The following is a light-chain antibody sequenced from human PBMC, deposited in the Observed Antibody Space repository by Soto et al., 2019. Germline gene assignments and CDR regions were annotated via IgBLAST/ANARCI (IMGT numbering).Light chain of an antibody. Sequence: QSALTQPASVSGSPGLSIAISCTGTSSDVGGYNSVSWYQQHPGKAPKLMIYDVSNRPSGVSNRFSGSKSGNTASLTISGLQAEDECDYYCSSYTTGGSYVFGTGTKVTVL. CDR3: SSYTTGGSYV. V-gene: IGLV2-14*01. J-gene: IGLJ1*01. CDR2: DVS. CDR1: SSDVGGYNS.